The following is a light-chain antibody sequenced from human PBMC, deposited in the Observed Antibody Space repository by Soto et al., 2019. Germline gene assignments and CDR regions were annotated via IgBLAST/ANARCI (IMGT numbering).Light chain of an antibody. CDR2: EVN. J-gene: IGLJ2*01. Sequence: QSALTQPPSASGSPGQSVTISCTGTSSDIGGYYYVSWYQQHPGKVPKLMIYEVNKRPSGVPDRFSGSKSGNTASLTVSGLQAEDETYYYCSSFAGSNNVIFGGGTKVTVL. CDR3: SSFAGSNNVI. V-gene: IGLV2-8*01. CDR1: SSDIGGYYY.